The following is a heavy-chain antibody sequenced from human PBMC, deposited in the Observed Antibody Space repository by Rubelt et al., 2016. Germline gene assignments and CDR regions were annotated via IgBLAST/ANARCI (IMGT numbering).Heavy chain of an antibody. CDR2: VSYDGTNN. D-gene: IGHD1-26*01. V-gene: IGHV3-30*04. J-gene: IGHJ4*02. CDR1: GFTFSSYA. Sequence: QVQLVESGGGVVQPGRPLRLSCAASGFTFSSYAMHWVRQAPGKGLEWVAVVSYDGTNNYYADSVKGRFTISRDNSKYTLYLQMNSLRAEDTAVYYCARDIYSGSYYGYWGQGTLVTVSS. CDR3: ARDIYSGSYYGY.